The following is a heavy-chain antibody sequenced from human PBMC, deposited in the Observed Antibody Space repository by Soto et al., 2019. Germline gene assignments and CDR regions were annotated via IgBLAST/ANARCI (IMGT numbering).Heavy chain of an antibody. CDR3: ARVVRAPPVATAMPYYMDV. CDR2: ILSSSGVI. Sequence: EVQLVESGGGLVQPGGSLRLSCAASGFTFGSYSMNWVRQAPGKGLEWVSFILSSSGVIYYADSVKGRFTISRDNAKNSLYLQMNSLRAEDTAVYFCARVVRAPPVATAMPYYMDVWGKGNTVTVSS. V-gene: IGHV3-48*01. D-gene: IGHD2-2*01. CDR1: GFTFGSYS. J-gene: IGHJ6*03.